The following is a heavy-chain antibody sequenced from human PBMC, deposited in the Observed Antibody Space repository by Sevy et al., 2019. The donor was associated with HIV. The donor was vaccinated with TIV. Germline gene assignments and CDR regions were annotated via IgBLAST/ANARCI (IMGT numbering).Heavy chain of an antibody. V-gene: IGHV3-30*04. D-gene: IGHD3-22*01. CDR2: ISYDGSNK. CDR3: ARDPFSYDSSGYYYWGAFDI. Sequence: GGSLRLSCAASGFTFSSYAMHWVRQAPGKGLEWVAVISYDGSNKYYADSVKGRFTISRDNYKNTLYLQMNSLRAEDTAVYYCARDPFSYDSSGYYYWGAFDIWGQGTMVTVSS. CDR1: GFTFSSYA. J-gene: IGHJ3*02.